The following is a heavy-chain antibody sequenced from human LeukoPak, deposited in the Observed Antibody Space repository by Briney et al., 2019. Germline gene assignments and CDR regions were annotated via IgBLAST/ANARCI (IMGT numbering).Heavy chain of an antibody. J-gene: IGHJ4*02. Sequence: PGRSLRLSCAASGFTFSRYSMNWVRQAPGKGLEWVSYISSSGSSLYYAESVKGRFTISRDNAQNSVYLQMDSLRAEDTAVYYCARRESGGSCFDYWGQGTLVTVSS. V-gene: IGHV3-48*01. CDR1: GFTFSRYS. CDR2: ISSSGSSL. D-gene: IGHD2-15*01. CDR3: ARRESGGSCFDY.